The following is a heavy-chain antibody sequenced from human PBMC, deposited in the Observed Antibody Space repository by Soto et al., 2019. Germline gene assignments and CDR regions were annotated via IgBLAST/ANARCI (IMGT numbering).Heavy chain of an antibody. D-gene: IGHD2-15*01. CDR1: GGTFSNYA. CDR2: IIPIFGTR. CDR3: AKDGGREGYFGNWFDP. Sequence: QVQLVQSGAEVKKPGSSVKVSCKASGGTFSNYAITWVRQAPGQGLEWLGRIIPIFGTRDYAQKFQGRVTITAXXXTXPGYMEMSSLRSDDTAVYYCAKDGGREGYFGNWFDPWGQGTLVTVSS. V-gene: IGHV1-69*15. J-gene: IGHJ5*02.